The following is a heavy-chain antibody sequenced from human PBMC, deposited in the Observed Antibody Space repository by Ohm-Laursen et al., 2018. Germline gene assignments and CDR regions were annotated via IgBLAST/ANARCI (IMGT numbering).Heavy chain of an antibody. J-gene: IGHJ5*02. CDR2: IIPIFGTA. CDR3: ARDSTGRTPRWFDP. CDR1: GGTFSSYA. D-gene: IGHD1/OR15-1a*01. Sequence: GASVKVSCKASGGTFSSYAISWVRQAPGQGLEWMGGIIPIFGTANYAQKFQGRVTITADKSTSTAYMELSSLRSEDTAVYYCARDSTGRTPRWFDPWGQGTLVTVSS. V-gene: IGHV1-69*06.